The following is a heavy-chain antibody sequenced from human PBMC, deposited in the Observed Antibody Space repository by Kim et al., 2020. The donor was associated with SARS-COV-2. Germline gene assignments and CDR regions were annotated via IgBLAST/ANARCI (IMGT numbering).Heavy chain of an antibody. CDR2: ISYDGSNK. D-gene: IGHD6-19*01. Sequence: GGSLRLSCTASGFTFSSYAMHWVRQAPGKGLEWVAVISYDGSNKYYADSVKGRFTISRDNSKNTLYLQMNSLRAEDTAVYYCARDFMRSGWFFDYWGQGTLVTVSS. V-gene: IGHV3-30*04. CDR3: ARDFMRSGWFFDY. CDR1: GFTFSSYA. J-gene: IGHJ4*02.